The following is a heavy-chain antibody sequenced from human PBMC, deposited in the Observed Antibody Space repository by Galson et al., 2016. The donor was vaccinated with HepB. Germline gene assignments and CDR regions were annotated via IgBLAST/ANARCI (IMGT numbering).Heavy chain of an antibody. CDR2: IYPGDSDT. CDR1: GYSFTSYW. Sequence: QSGAEVKKPGESLKISCKASGYSFTSYWIGWVRQMPGKGLEWMGVIYPGDSDTRYSPSFQGQVAISADKSITTAYLQWSSLKASDTAMYYCGRRSIETTGIVGFDYWGQGTLVTVSS. V-gene: IGHV5-51*01. CDR3: GRRSIETTGIVGFDY. J-gene: IGHJ4*02. D-gene: IGHD6-13*01.